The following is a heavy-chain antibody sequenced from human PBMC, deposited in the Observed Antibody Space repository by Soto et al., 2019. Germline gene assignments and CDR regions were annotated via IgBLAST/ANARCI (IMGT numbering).Heavy chain of an antibody. CDR3: AKELWFGELHFDP. Sequence: QVQLVESGGGVVQPGRSLRLSCAASGFTFSSYGMHWVRQAPGKGLEWVAVISYDGSNKYYADSVKGRFTISRDNSKNTLYLHMSSLRAEDTAVYYCAKELWFGELHFDPWGQGTLVTVSS. J-gene: IGHJ5*02. D-gene: IGHD3-10*01. CDR2: ISYDGSNK. V-gene: IGHV3-30*18. CDR1: GFTFSSYG.